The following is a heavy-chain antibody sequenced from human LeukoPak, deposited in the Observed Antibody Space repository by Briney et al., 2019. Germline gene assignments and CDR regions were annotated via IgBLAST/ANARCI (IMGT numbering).Heavy chain of an antibody. V-gene: IGHV4-59*01. Sequence: SETLSLTCTVSGGSISSYYWSWIRQPPGKGLEWIGYIYYSGSTNYNPSLKSRVTISVDTSKNQFSLKLSSVTAADTAVYYCATGRYSSSWPDAFDIWGQGTMVTVSS. J-gene: IGHJ3*02. CDR3: ATGRYSSSWPDAFDI. CDR1: GGSISSYY. D-gene: IGHD6-13*01. CDR2: IYYSGST.